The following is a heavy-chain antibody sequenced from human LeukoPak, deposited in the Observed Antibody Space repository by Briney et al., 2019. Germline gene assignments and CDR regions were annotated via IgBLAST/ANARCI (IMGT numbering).Heavy chain of an antibody. CDR1: GFTFSSYS. Sequence: GGSLRLSCAASGFTFSSYSMNWVRQAPGKGLEWVSSISSSSSYIYYADSVKGRFAISRDNAKNSLYLQMNSLRAEDTAVYYCARILRAAKLYMDVWGKGTTVTVSS. CDR3: ARILRAAKLYMDV. D-gene: IGHD6-13*01. CDR2: ISSSSSYI. V-gene: IGHV3-21*01. J-gene: IGHJ6*03.